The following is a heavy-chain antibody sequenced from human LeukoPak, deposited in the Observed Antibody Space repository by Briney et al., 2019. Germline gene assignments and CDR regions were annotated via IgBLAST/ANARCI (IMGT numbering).Heavy chain of an antibody. D-gene: IGHD3-10*01. CDR1: GFTFSSNV. J-gene: IGHJ4*02. Sequence: PGGSLRLSCAASGFTFSSNVMSWVRQAPGKGLEWVSTISGSGAGTHYADSVKGRFTISRDNSKNTLHLQMNSLRAEDTAVYYCAKGDRRSYGLIDYWGQGTLVTVSS. CDR2: ISGSGAGT. V-gene: IGHV3-23*01. CDR3: AKGDRRSYGLIDY.